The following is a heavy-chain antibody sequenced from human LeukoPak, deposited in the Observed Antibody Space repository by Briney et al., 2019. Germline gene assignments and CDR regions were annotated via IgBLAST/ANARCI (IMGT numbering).Heavy chain of an antibody. D-gene: IGHD1-14*01. J-gene: IGHJ4*02. V-gene: IGHV3-30*03. CDR2: ISYDGSNK. CDR3: ASLGTHPTHNDY. CDR1: GFTFSNAW. Sequence: PGGSLRLSCAASGFTFSNAWMSWVRQAPGKGLEWVAVISYDGSNKYYADSVKGRFTISRDNSKNTLYLQMNSLRAEDTAVYYCASLGTHPTHNDYWGQGTLVTVSS.